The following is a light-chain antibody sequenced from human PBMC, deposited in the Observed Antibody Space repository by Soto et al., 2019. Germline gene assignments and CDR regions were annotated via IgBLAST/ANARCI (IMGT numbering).Light chain of an antibody. Sequence: EIVMTQSPATLSVSKGERATLSCRASQSVGSDYLAWYQQKPGQAPRIVIFAASSRATGIPDRFSGSGSGTDFTLTISRLEPEDFAVYYCEQYGSSPRTFGQGTKV. CDR3: EQYGSSPRT. CDR2: AAS. CDR1: QSVGSDY. J-gene: IGKJ1*01. V-gene: IGKV3-20*01.